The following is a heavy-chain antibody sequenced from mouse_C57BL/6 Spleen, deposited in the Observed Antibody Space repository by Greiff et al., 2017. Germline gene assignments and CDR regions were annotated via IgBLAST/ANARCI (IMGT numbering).Heavy chain of an antibody. V-gene: IGHV1-53*01. CDR1: GYTFTSYW. Sequence: QVQLQQPGTELVKPGASVKLSCKASGYTFTSYWMHWVKQRPGQGLEWIGNINPSNGGTNYNEKFKGKATLTAEKSSSTAYMQLSSLTSEDSAVYFCARGYYGSRGGLGFDYWGQGTTLTVSS. D-gene: IGHD1-1*01. CDR2: INPSNGGT. CDR3: ARGYYGSRGGLGFDY. J-gene: IGHJ2*01.